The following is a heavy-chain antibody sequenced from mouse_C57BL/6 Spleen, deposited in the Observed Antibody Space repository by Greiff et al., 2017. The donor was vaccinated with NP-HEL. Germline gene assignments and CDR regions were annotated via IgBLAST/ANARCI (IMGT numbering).Heavy chain of an antibody. CDR1: GYTFTDYY. Sequence: EVQLQQSGPELVKPGASVKISCKASGYTFTDYYMNWVKQSHGKSLEWIGDINPNNGGTSYNQKFKGKATLTVDKSSSTAYMELRSLTSEDSAVYYCARGFYYGYGGCAYWGQGTLVTVSA. CDR2: INPNNGGT. D-gene: IGHD2-2*01. J-gene: IGHJ3*01. CDR3: ARGFYYGYGGCAY. V-gene: IGHV1-26*01.